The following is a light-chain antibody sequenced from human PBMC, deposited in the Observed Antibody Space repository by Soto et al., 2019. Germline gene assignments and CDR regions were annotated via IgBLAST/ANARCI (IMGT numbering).Light chain of an antibody. V-gene: IGKV1-33*01. CDR1: QDINDY. CDR3: QQYDSLPYT. CDR2: GAS. Sequence: EIQMTQSPSSLSASLGDRVTITCQASQDINDYSNWYQQKPGKAPRLLIYGASFLEVGVPSRFSGSGSGTHFTLTISSLQPEDVATYYCQQYDSLPYTFGQGTKVDIX. J-gene: IGKJ2*01.